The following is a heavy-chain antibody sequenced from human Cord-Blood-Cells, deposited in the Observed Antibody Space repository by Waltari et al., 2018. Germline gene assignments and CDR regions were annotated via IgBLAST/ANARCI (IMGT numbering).Heavy chain of an antibody. J-gene: IGHJ4*02. CDR1: GFTVSSNY. Sequence: EVQLVESGGGLIQPGGSLRLSCAASGFTVSSNYMSWVRQAPGKGVEWVSVIYSGGSTYYADSVKGRFTISRDNSKNTLYLQMNSLRAEDTAVYYCAREGKGSYYYCDYWGQGTLVTVSS. CDR3: AREGKGSYYYCDY. V-gene: IGHV3-53*01. D-gene: IGHD1-26*01. CDR2: IYSGGST.